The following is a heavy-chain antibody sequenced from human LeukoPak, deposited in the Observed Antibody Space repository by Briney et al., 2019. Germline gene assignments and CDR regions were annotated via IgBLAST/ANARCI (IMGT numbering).Heavy chain of an antibody. CDR1: GDSVSTNIAA. V-gene: IGHV6-1*01. J-gene: IGHJ6*03. CDR2: TYYRSKWYN. Sequence: SQTLSLTCAISGDSVSTNIAAWNWIRQSPSRGLEWLGRTYYRSKWYNDYAVSVKSRISINADTSKNQFSLKLSSVTAADTAVYYCARAVGSGSFQTYYYYMDVWGKGTTVTISS. D-gene: IGHD3-10*01. CDR3: ARAVGSGSFQTYYYYMDV.